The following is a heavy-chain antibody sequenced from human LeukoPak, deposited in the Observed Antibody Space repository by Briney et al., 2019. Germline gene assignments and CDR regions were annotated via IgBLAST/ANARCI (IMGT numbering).Heavy chain of an antibody. D-gene: IGHD3-16*01. J-gene: IGHJ4*02. CDR3: ARYLGYYNDY. V-gene: IGHV4-59*11. CDR1: GGSISSHY. Sequence: SSETLSLTCTVSGGSISSHYWSWIRQPPGKGLEWIGYIYYSGSTNYNPSLRSRVTISVDTSKNQFSLKLSSVTAADTAVYYCARYLGYYNDYWGQGTLVTVSS. CDR2: IYYSGST.